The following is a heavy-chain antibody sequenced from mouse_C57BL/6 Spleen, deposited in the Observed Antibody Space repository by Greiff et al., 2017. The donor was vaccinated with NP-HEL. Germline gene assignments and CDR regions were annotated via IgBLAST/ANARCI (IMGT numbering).Heavy chain of an antibody. CDR1: GFTFSSYA. CDR3: TRDSGYYVYFDV. J-gene: IGHJ1*03. CDR2: ISSGGDYI. D-gene: IGHD2-3*01. V-gene: IGHV5-9-1*02. Sequence: EVQLVESGEGLVKPGGSLKLSCAASGFTFSSYAMSWVRQTPEKRLEWVAYISSGGDYIYYADTVKGRFTISRDNARNTLYLQMSSLKSEDTAMYYCTRDSGYYVYFDVWGTGTTVTVSS.